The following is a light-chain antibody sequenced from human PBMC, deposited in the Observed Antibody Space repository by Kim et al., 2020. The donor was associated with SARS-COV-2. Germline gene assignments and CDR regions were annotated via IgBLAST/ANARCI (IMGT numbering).Light chain of an antibody. CDR2: SAS. CDR1: QGISNS. J-gene: IGKJ1*01. V-gene: IGKV1-NL1*01. Sequence: DIQMTQSPSSLSASVGDTVTITCRASQGISNSLAWYRQKPGTAPRLLLYSASRLETGVPSRFSGRGSGTEYTLTLSSLQPEDLGTYFCQQSYAIPWTFGLGTKVDIK. CDR3: QQSYAIPWT.